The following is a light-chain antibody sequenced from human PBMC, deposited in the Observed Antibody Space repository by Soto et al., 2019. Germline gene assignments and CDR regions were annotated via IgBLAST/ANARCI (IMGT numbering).Light chain of an antibody. CDR1: QRLLYRSNNKNY. J-gene: IGKJ1*01. V-gene: IGKV4-1*01. CDR3: QQYYNPPWT. Sequence: DTVMSQSPASLAVSLGGRATINCKSSQRLLYRSNNKNYLAWYQHKAGQPPKLLIYWASTRDSGVPDRFSGSGSGTDFTLTINNVQAEDVAVYYRQQYYNPPWTFGQGTKVEI. CDR2: WAS.